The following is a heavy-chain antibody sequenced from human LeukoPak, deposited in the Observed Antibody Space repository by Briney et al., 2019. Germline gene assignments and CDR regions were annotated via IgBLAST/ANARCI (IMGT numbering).Heavy chain of an antibody. CDR1: GFTFSSYG. V-gene: IGHV3-30*02. Sequence: GGSLRLSCAASGFTFSSYGMHWVRQAPGKGLEWVAFIRYDGSNKYYADSVKGRFTISRDNSKNTLYQQMNSLRAEDTAVYYCAKGELQDILTGYYPVGYYMDVWGKGTTVTVSS. CDR2: IRYDGSNK. CDR3: AKGELQDILTGYYPVGYYMDV. D-gene: IGHD3-9*01. J-gene: IGHJ6*03.